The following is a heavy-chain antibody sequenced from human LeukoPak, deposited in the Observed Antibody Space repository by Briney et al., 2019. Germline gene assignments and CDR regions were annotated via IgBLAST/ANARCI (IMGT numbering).Heavy chain of an antibody. V-gene: IGHV3-21*01. CDR2: ISSGSSDI. Sequence: GGSLRLSCAASGFTFSSYSMNWVRQAPGKGLEWVSSISSGSSDIYYADSVKGRFTISRDNAKNSLYLQMSSLTDEDTAVYYCARGLFDPWGQGTLVTVSS. CDR1: GFTFSSYS. CDR3: ARGLFDP. J-gene: IGHJ5*02.